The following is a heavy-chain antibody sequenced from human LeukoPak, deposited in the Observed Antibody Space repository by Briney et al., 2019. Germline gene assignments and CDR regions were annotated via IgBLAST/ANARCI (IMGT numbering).Heavy chain of an antibody. CDR3: ARDRIYYYYNAMDV. CDR1: GFTFSHYT. Sequence: GGSLRLSCAASGFTFSHYTIHWVRQAPGKGLQWVTAISYDGTNKYYADSVKGRFTISRDNSKNTVFLEMNSLRPENTAIYYCARDRIYYYYNAMDVWGQGTTVTVSS. CDR2: ISYDGTNK. D-gene: IGHD2-21*01. V-gene: IGHV3-30-3*01. J-gene: IGHJ6*02.